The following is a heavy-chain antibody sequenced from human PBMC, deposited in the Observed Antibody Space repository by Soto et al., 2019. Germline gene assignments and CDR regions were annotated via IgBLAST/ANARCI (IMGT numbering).Heavy chain of an antibody. D-gene: IGHD4-17*01. CDR3: ARGVTTVTSFDY. V-gene: IGHV4-30-2*01. CDR1: GGSISSGGYS. Sequence: QLQLQESGSGLVKPSQTLSLTCAVSGGSISSGGYSWSWIRQPPGKGLEWIGYILHSGSTYYNPSLMSRVDIPVDRSKTQICRKMSSVTAADTAVYSRARGVTTVTSFDYWGQGPLVTVSS. CDR2: ILHSGST. J-gene: IGHJ4*02.